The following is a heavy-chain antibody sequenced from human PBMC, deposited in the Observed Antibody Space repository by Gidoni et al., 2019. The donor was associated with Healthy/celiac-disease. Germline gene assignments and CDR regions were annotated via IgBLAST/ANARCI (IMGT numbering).Heavy chain of an antibody. CDR3: ARQGEVTMVRGVLADKGYYYYGMDV. J-gene: IGHJ6*02. V-gene: IGHV5-51*01. Sequence: VHLVQSGAEVKKPGEPVKTSCKGSGYSFNSHWIGRVRQMPEKGLEWMGIIYAGDSDTRYSPSCQGQVTISADKAISTAYLQWSSLKASDTAMYYCARQGEVTMVRGVLADKGYYYYGMDVWGQGTTVTVSS. CDR1: GYSFNSHW. CDR2: IYAGDSDT. D-gene: IGHD3-10*01.